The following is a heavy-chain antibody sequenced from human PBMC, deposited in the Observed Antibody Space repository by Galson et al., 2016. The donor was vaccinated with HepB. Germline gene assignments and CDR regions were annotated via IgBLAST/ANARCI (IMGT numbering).Heavy chain of an antibody. D-gene: IGHD6-19*01. V-gene: IGHV3-30-3*01. CDR1: GFTFSSYA. CDR2: ISYDGGNK. Sequence: SLRLSCAASGFTFSSYAMHWVRQAPGKGLEWVAVISYDGGNKYYADSVKGRFTISRDNSKNTLYLQMNSLRAEDTAVYYCARGRGSGWYGGFDYWGQGTLVTVSS. CDR3: ARGRGSGWYGGFDY. J-gene: IGHJ4*02.